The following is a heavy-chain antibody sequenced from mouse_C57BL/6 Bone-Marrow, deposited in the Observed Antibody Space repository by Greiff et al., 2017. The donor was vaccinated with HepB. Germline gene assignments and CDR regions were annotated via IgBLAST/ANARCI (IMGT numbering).Heavy chain of an antibody. D-gene: IGHD3-1*01. Sequence: EVKLVESGGGLVKPGGSLKLSCAASVFTFSSYAMSWVRQTPEKRLEWVATISDGGSYTYYPDNVKGRFTIYRDNAKNNLYLQMSHLKSDDTAMYYCVRGGPTLGTPYSFHARGTGTTVPAST. V-gene: IGHV5-4*03. CDR3: VRGGPTLGTPYSFHA. CDR2: ISDGGSYT. CDR1: VFTFSSYA. J-gene: IGHJ1*03.